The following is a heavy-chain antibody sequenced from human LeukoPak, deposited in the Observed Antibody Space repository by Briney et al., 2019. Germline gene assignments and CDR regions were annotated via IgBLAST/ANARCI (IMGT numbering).Heavy chain of an antibody. J-gene: IGHJ5*02. CDR2: FDPEDGET. V-gene: IGHV1-24*01. D-gene: IGHD1-1*01. CDR3: ATLYTGTTSWFDP. Sequence: ASVKVSCKVSGYTLTELSMHWVRQAPGKGLEWMGGFDPEDGETIYAQKFQGRVTMTGDTSTDTAYMELSSLRSEDTAVYYCATLYTGTTSWFDPWGQGTLVTVSS. CDR1: GYTLTELS.